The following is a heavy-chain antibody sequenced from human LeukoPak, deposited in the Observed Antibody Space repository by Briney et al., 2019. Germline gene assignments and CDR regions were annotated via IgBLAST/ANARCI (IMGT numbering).Heavy chain of an antibody. CDR1: GFAFSAYD. J-gene: IGHJ4*02. CDR2: FAGSDTTK. D-gene: IGHD3-22*01. V-gene: IGHV3-48*03. Sequence: PGGSLRLSCAASGFAFSAYDMNWVRQAPGKGLEWVAYFAGSDTTKYYADSVRGRFTISRDNAKNSLYLQMNSLRADDTALYYCTTLGYHLDSWGQGTLVTVSS. CDR3: TTLGYHLDS.